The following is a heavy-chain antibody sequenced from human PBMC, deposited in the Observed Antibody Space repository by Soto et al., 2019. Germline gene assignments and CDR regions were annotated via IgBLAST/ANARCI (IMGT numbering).Heavy chain of an antibody. CDR2: INAGNGNT. D-gene: IGHD3-3*01. Sequence: ASVKVSCKASGYTFTSYAMHWVRQAPGQRLEWMGWINAGNGNTKYSQKFQGRVTITRDTSASTAYMELSSLRSEDTAVYYCAFGVVMGNAEYFQHWGQGTLVTVSS. CDR1: GYTFTSYA. V-gene: IGHV1-3*01. J-gene: IGHJ1*01. CDR3: AFGVVMGNAEYFQH.